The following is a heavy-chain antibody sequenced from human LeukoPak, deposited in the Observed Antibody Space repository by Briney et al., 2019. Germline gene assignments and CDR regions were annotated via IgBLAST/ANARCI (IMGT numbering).Heavy chain of an antibody. CDR1: GGSISSYY. J-gene: IGHJ3*02. CDR2: FSYSGTT. CDR3: ARAQSKYDTFTT. V-gene: IGHV4-59*01. Sequence: PSETLSLTCTVSGGSISSYYWSWIRQPPGKGLEWIGYFSYSGTTNYSPSLKSRVTISVDTSKNQFSLKLNSVTAADTAVYYCARAQSKYDTFTTWGQGTMVTVSS.